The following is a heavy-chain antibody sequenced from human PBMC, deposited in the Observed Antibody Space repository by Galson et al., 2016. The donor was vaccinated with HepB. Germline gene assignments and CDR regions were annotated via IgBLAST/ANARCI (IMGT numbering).Heavy chain of an antibody. CDR3: AKDLAALTGSFDY. Sequence: SLRLSCAASGFTFSSYWMTWVRQAPGKGLEYVANINKDGSGEYYVGSVKGRFTISRDNPKNTLFLQMNSLRAEDTAVYFCAKDLAALTGSFDYWGQGTLVTVSS. V-gene: IGHV3-7*03. D-gene: IGHD1-20*01. CDR2: INKDGSGE. J-gene: IGHJ4*02. CDR1: GFTFSSYW.